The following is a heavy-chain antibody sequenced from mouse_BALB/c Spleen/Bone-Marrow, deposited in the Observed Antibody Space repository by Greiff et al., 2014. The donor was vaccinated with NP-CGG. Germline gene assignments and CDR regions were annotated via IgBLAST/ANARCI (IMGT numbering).Heavy chain of an antibody. CDR1: GFNIKDTY. CDR2: IDPANGNT. Sequence: EVQLQQSGAELVKPGASVKLSCTASGFNIKDTYMHWVKQRPEQGLEWIGRIDPANGNTKYDPKFQGKATITADTSSNTAYLQRSSLTAEDTAVYYCAPYYYGSSLFAYWGQGTLVTVSA. J-gene: IGHJ3*01. CDR3: APYYYGSSLFAY. V-gene: IGHV14-3*02. D-gene: IGHD1-1*01.